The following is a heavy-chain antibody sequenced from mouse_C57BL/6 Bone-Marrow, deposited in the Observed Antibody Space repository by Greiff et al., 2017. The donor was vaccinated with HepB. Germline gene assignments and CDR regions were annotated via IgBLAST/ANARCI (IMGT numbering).Heavy chain of an antibody. Sequence: VKLQQPGAELVKPGASVKMSCKASGYTFTSYWITWVKQRPGQGLEWIGDIYPGSGSTNYNEKFKSKATLTVDTSSSTAYMQLSSLTSEDSAVYYCARGNIYDGYPYWGQGTLVTVSA. CDR1: GYTFTSYW. CDR2: IYPGSGST. CDR3: ARGNIYDGYPY. V-gene: IGHV1-55*01. J-gene: IGHJ3*01. D-gene: IGHD2-3*01.